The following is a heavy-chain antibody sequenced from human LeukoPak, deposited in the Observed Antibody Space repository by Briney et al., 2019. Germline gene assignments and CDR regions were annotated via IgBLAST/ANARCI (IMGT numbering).Heavy chain of an antibody. CDR1: GGSISSYY. J-gene: IGHJ3*01. V-gene: IGHV4-59*01. CDR2: VYYTGST. D-gene: IGHD6-13*01. CDR3: ARISSSNWYNERGAFDV. Sequence: SETLSLTCTVSGGSISSYYWSWVRQPPRKGLEWIGSVYYTGSTNYSPSLKSRVTISVDTSKNQFSLKLRSVTAADTAVYYCARISSSNWYNERGAFDVWGQGTMVTVSS.